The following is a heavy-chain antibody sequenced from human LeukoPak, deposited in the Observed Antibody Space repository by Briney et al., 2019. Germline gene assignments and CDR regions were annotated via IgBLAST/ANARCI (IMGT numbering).Heavy chain of an antibody. CDR2: IYPSGST. D-gene: IGHD3-22*01. J-gene: IGHJ4*02. Sequence: NPSETLSLTCTVSGGSISNYYWSWIRQPPGKGLEWIGRIYPSGSTNYNPSVKSRVTISLDTSKNQFFLKVNSVTAADTAVYYCAAAGWDLYDSSGFSFDYWGQGTLVTVSS. CDR1: GGSISNYY. CDR3: AAAGWDLYDSSGFSFDY. V-gene: IGHV4-59*01.